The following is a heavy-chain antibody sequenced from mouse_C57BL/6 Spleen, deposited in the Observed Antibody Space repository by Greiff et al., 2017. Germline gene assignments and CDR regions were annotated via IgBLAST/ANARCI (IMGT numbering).Heavy chain of an antibody. V-gene: IGHV1-64*01. CDR1: GYTFTSSW. J-gene: IGHJ2*01. CDR2: IHPNSGST. Sequence: VQLQQSGAELVKPGASVKLSCKASGYTFTSSWMHWVQQRPGQGLEWIGMIHPNSGSTNYNEKFKSKATLTVDKSSSTAYMQLSSLTSEDSAVYYCAIYDYGLDYWGQGTTLTVSS. D-gene: IGHD2-4*01. CDR3: AIYDYGLDY.